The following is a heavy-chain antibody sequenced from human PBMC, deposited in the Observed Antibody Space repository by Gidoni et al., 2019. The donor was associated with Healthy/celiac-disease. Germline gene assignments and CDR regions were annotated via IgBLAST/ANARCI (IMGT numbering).Heavy chain of an antibody. CDR2: IIPIFGTA. V-gene: IGHV1-69*01. J-gene: IGHJ4*02. CDR1: GGTFSSYA. D-gene: IGHD3-22*01. CDR3: ARLPGLIRWYDSSGWNDY. Sequence: QVQLVQSGAEVKKPGSSVKVSCKAYGGTFSSYAISWVRQAPGQGLEWMGGIIPIFGTANYAQKFQGRVTITADESTSTAYMELSSLRSEDTAVYYCARLPGLIRWYDSSGWNDYWGQGTLVTVSS.